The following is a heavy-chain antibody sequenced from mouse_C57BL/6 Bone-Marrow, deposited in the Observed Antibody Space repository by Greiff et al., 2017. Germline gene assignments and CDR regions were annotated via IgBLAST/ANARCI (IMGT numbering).Heavy chain of an antibody. CDR1: GYTFTSYW. V-gene: IGHV1-55*01. Sequence: QVQLQQPGAELVKPGASVKMSCKASGYTFTSYWITWVKQRPGQGLEWIGDIYPTSGRTNYNEKFKSKAILTVDTSSTTAYMQLSSLTSEDSAVFYGARSGPHDRSFDDWGQGTTLTVSS. CDR2: IYPTSGRT. CDR3: ARSGPHDRSFDD. D-gene: IGHD2-12*01. J-gene: IGHJ2*01.